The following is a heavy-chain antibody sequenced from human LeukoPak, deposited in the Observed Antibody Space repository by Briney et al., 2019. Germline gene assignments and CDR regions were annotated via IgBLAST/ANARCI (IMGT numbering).Heavy chain of an antibody. Sequence: GRSLRLSCITSGFSFRDYAFSWVRQAPGKGLEWVGFIRSRAYAATTEYAASVKGRFTISRDDAKSIAYLQMNSLKTEDTAVYYCTSHPRRYYYYYYMDVWGKGTTVTVSS. V-gene: IGHV3-49*04. CDR3: TSHPRRYYYYYYMDV. CDR1: GFSFRDYA. J-gene: IGHJ6*03. CDR2: IRSRAYAATT.